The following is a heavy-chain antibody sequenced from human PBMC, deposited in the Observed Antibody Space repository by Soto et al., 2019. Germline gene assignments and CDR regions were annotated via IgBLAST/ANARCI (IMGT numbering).Heavy chain of an antibody. V-gene: IGHV5-10-1*01. CDR3: ARQIYDSDTGPNFQYYFDS. CDR1: GYSFAGYW. J-gene: IGHJ4*02. D-gene: IGHD3-22*01. Sequence: GESLKISCKGSGYSFAGYWITWVRQKPGKGLEWMGRIDPSDSQTYYSPSFRGHVTISVTKSITTVFLQWSSLRASDTAMYYCARQIYDSDTGPNFQYYFDSWGQGAPVTVSS. CDR2: IDPSDSQT.